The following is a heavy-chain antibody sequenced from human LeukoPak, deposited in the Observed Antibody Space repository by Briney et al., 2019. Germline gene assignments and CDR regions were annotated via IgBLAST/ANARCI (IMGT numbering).Heavy chain of an antibody. CDR3: ARDWGQRGVGATLAN. J-gene: IGHJ4*02. V-gene: IGHV3-30-3*01. CDR1: GFTFSSHA. CDR2: ISHDGSES. Sequence: PGGSLRLSCAASGFTFSSHAMVWVRQAPGKGLEWVSFISHDGSESFHIESVKGRFTISRDNFKNTVDLQVSGLKEEDTAVYYCARDWGQRGVGATLANWGQGTLVIVSS. D-gene: IGHD1-26*01.